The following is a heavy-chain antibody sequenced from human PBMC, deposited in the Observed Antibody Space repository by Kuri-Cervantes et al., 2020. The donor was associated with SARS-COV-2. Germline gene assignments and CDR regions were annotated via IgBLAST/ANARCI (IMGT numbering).Heavy chain of an antibody. D-gene: IGHD3-3*01. CDR3: AKDSKYYDFWSGYLSEPQPYYYYYYMDV. V-gene: IGHV3-13*03. Sequence: GGSLRLSCAACGFTFSSYDMHWVRQATGKGLEWVSAIGTAGDTYYPGSVKGQFTISRENAKNSLYLQMNSLRAGDTAVYYCAKDSKYYDFWSGYLSEPQPYYYYYYMDVWGKGTTVTVSS. CDR2: IGTAGDT. CDR1: GFTFSSYD. J-gene: IGHJ6*03.